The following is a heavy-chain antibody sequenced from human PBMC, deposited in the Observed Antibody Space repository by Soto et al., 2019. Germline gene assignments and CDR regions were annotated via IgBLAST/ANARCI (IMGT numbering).Heavy chain of an antibody. J-gene: IGHJ4*02. CDR3: ARARREESGSYWIDY. Sequence: SETLSLTCTVSGGSISSYYWSWIRQPPGKGLEWIGYIYYSGSTNYNPSIKSRVTISVDTSKNQFSLKLSSVTAADTAVYYCARARREESGSYWIDYWGQGTLVTVSS. D-gene: IGHD1-26*01. CDR2: IYYSGST. V-gene: IGHV4-59*01. CDR1: GGSISSYY.